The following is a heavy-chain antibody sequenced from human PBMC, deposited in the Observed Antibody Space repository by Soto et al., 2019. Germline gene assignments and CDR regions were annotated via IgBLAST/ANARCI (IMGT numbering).Heavy chain of an antibody. CDR2: MNPNTGNS. V-gene: IGHV1-8*01. CDR3: ARRAETNGWNGFGADKYYFDF. Sequence: ASVKVSCRASGYTFTSYDIYWVRQATGQGLELMGWMNPNTGNSGYAQKFQGRVTMTSDTSISTAHMELSSLRSDDTAVYYCARRAETNGWNGFGADKYYFDFWGQGTLVTVSS. J-gene: IGHJ4*02. D-gene: IGHD1-1*01. CDR1: GYTFTSYD.